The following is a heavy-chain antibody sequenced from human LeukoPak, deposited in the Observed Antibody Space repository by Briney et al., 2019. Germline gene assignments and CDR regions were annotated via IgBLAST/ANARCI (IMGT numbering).Heavy chain of an antibody. V-gene: IGHV4-38-2*02. CDR3: ARTYYGDNWFDP. J-gene: IGHJ5*02. D-gene: IGHD3-10*01. Sequence: PSETLSLTCTVSGYSISSGYYWGWIRQPPGKGLEWIGSIYHSGSTYYNPSLKSRATISVDTSKNQFFLKLNSVTAADRAVYYCARTYYGDNWFDPWGQGTLVTVSS. CDR1: GYSISSGYY. CDR2: IYHSGST.